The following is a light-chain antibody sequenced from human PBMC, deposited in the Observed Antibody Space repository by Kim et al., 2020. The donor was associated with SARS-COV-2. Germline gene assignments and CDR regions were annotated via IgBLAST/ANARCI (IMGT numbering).Light chain of an antibody. J-gene: IGLJ3*02. CDR1: SSNIGAGYD. Sequence: QRVTSPGTGSSSNIGAGYDVHWYQQLPGTAPKLLIYGNSNRPSGVPDRFSGSKSGTSASLAITGLQAEDEADYYCQSYDSSLSGWVFGGGTKLTVL. CDR3: QSYDSSLSGWV. V-gene: IGLV1-40*01. CDR2: GNS.